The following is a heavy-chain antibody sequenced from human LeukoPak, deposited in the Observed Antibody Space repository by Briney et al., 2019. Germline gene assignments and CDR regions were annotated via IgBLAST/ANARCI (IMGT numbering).Heavy chain of an antibody. CDR2: ISSSSSTI. CDR3: ARDRITIFGVVIPYWYFDL. CDR1: GFIFSDYV. J-gene: IGHJ2*01. Sequence: GGSLRLSCAASGFIFSDYVMIWVRQAPGKGLEWVSYISSSSSTIYYADSVKGRFTISRDNAKNSLYLQMNSLRAEDTAVYYCARDRITIFGVVIPYWYFDLWGRGTLVTVSS. V-gene: IGHV3-48*01. D-gene: IGHD3-3*01.